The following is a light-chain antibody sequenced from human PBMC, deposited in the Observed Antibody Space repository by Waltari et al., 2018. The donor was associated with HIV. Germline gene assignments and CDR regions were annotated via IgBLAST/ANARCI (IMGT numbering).Light chain of an antibody. CDR1: QDINTY. V-gene: IGKV1-9*01. J-gene: IGKJ4*01. Sequence: DIQLTQSPSFLSASVGARVTITCRASQDINTYLAWYQQNPGKTPKLLIYAASTLQSGVPSRFSGGGSGTHFTLTISSLQPEDFATYYCQQLKAYPLTFGGGTKVEIK. CDR2: AAS. CDR3: QQLKAYPLT.